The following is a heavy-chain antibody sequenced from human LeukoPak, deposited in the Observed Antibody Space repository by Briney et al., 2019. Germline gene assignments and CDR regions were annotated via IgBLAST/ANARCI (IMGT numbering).Heavy chain of an antibody. Sequence: PGGSLRLSCAASGFTFSSYSMNWVRQAPGKGPEWVSSISSSSSYIYYADSVKGRFTISRDNAKNSLYLQMNSLRAEDTAVYYCARDRDEYPYYWGQGTLVTVSS. V-gene: IGHV3-21*01. J-gene: IGHJ4*02. CDR1: GFTFSSYS. D-gene: IGHD2-2*02. CDR2: ISSSSSYI. CDR3: ARDRDEYPYY.